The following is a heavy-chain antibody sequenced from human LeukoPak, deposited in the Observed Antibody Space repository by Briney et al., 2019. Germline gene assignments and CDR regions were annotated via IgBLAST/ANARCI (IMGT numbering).Heavy chain of an antibody. CDR1: EFDFSSHA. D-gene: IGHD5-12*01. J-gene: IGHJ4*02. V-gene: IGHV3-48*04. CDR2: INSRSSTI. Sequence: GGSLRLSCAASEFDFSSHAMTWVRQAPGKGLEWVSYINSRSSTIYYADSVRGRFTISRDNAKNSLYLQMNSLRAEDTAVYYCARDETPVNGYDSYDYWGQGTLVTVSS. CDR3: ARDETPVNGYDSYDY.